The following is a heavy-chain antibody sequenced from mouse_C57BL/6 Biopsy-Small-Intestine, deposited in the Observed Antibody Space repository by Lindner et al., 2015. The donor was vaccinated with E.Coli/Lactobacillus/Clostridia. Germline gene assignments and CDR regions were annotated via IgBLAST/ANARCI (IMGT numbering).Heavy chain of an antibody. J-gene: IGHJ4*01. Sequence: SVKVSCKASGYMFTNDFIHWVRQAPGQGLEWMGIINPSGDHTTFAQKFQGKVTLTRDTSTSTAYMELSSLTSEDTAVYFCAKDLNSGYGSSDYWGQGTLVTVSS. CDR1: GYMFTNDF. CDR3: AKDLNSGYGSSDY. V-gene: IGHV1-59*01. CDR2: INPSGDHT. D-gene: IGHD1-3*01.